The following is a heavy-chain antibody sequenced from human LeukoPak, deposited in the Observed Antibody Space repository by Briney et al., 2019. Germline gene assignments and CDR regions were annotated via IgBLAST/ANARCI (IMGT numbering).Heavy chain of an antibody. CDR3: ARENYYDSSGPGVIWGFDP. CDR2: ISYDGSNK. V-gene: IGHV3-30*04. Sequence: GGSLRLSCAASGFTFSSYAVHWVRQAPGKGLEWVAVISYDGSNKYYADSVKGRFTISRDNSKNTLYLQMNSLRAEDTAVYYCARENYYDSSGPGVIWGFDPWGQGTLVTVSS. J-gene: IGHJ5*02. D-gene: IGHD3-22*01. CDR1: GFTFSSYA.